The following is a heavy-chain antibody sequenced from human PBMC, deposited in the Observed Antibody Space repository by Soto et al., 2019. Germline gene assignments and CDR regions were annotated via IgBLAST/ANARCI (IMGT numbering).Heavy chain of an antibody. D-gene: IGHD6-13*01. V-gene: IGHV1-3*01. CDR1: GYTFTSYA. CDR2: INAGNGNT. CDR3: ARDLGIAAAAPWYGYFDL. Sequence: GASVKVSCKASGYTFTSYAMHWVRQAPGQRLEWMGWINAGNGNTKYSQKFQGRVTITRDTSASTAYMELSSLRSEDTAVYYCARDLGIAAAAPWYGYFDLWGRGTLVTVSS. J-gene: IGHJ2*01.